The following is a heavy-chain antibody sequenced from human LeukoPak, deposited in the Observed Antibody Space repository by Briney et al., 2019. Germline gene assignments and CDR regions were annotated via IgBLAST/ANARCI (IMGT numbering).Heavy chain of an antibody. D-gene: IGHD6-13*01. V-gene: IGHV1-24*01. CDR2: FDPEDGET. Sequence: GASVKVSCKVSGYTLTELSMHWVRQAPGKGLEWMGGFDPEDGETIYAQKLQGRVTMTTDTSTSTAYMELRSLRSDDTAVYYCARDPGIAAAGFDYWGQGTLVTVSS. J-gene: IGHJ4*02. CDR1: GYTLTELS. CDR3: ARDPGIAAAGFDY.